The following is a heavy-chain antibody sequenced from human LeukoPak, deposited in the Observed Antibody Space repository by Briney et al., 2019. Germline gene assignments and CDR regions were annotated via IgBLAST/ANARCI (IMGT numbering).Heavy chain of an antibody. CDR1: GYTFTSYY. J-gene: IGHJ4*02. V-gene: IGHV1-46*01. Sequence: ASVKVSCKASGYTFTSYYMHWVRQAPGQGFEWMAIIYPSGGSTSYAQKFQGRVTMTRDTSTSTVYMELSSLRSEDAAVYYCARGSSGWLFDYWGQGTLVTVSS. CDR2: IYPSGGST. CDR3: ARGSSGWLFDY. D-gene: IGHD6-19*01.